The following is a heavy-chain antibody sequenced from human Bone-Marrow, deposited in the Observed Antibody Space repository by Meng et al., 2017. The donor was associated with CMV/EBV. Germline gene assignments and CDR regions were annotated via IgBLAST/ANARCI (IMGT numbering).Heavy chain of an antibody. J-gene: IGHJ6*02. Sequence: ASVKVSCKASGYTFTSYDINWVRQATGQGLEWMGWMNPNSGNTGYAQKFQGRVTVTRNTSTSTAYMELSSLRSEDTAVYYCARTSTNYYYYGMDVWGQGTTVTVSS. V-gene: IGHV1-8*01. CDR2: MNPNSGNT. CDR3: ARTSTNYYYYGMDV. CDR1: GYTFTSYD. D-gene: IGHD4-11*01.